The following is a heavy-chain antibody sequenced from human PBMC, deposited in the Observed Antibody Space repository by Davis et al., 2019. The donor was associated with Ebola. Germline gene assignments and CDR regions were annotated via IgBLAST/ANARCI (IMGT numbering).Heavy chain of an antibody. V-gene: IGHV1-2*06. D-gene: IGHD3-9*01. J-gene: IGHJ6*04. Sequence: ASVKVSCNASGYTFTSYGITWVRQAPGQGLEWMGRINPNSGGTNYAQKFQGRVTMTRDTSISTAYMELSRLRSDDTAVYYCARVGILTGYYNAYYYYSMDVWGKGTTVTVSS. CDR1: GYTFTSYG. CDR3: ARVGILTGYYNAYYYYSMDV. CDR2: INPNSGGT.